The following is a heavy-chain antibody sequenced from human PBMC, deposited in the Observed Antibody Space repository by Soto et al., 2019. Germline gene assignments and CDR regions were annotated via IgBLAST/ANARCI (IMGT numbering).Heavy chain of an antibody. CDR1: GGSFSGYY. Sequence: PSETLSLTCAVYGGSFSGYYWSWIRQPPGKGLEWIGEINHSGSTNYNPSLKSRVTISVDTSKNQSSLKLSSVTAADTAVYYCASLGYCSSTSCPIARYYYYYMDVWGKGTTVTVSS. J-gene: IGHJ6*03. CDR3: ASLGYCSSTSCPIARYYYYYMDV. CDR2: INHSGST. V-gene: IGHV4-34*01. D-gene: IGHD2-2*01.